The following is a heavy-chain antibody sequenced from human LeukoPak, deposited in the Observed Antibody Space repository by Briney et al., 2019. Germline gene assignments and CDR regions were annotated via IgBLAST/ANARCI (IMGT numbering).Heavy chain of an antibody. Sequence: SVKVSCKASGGTFTSYAISWVRQAPGQGLEWMGRIIPILGIANYAQKFQGRVTITADKSTSTAYMELSSLRSEDTAVYYCARAAYCGGDCYSNWFHPWGQGTLVSVSS. J-gene: IGHJ5*02. D-gene: IGHD2-21*02. CDR1: GGTFTSYA. CDR2: IIPILGIA. CDR3: ARAAYCGGDCYSNWFHP. V-gene: IGHV1-69*04.